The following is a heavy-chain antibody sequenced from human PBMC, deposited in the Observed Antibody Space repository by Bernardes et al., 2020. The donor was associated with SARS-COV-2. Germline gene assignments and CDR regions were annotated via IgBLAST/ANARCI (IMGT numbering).Heavy chain of an antibody. CDR2: IKQDGSEK. D-gene: IGHD3-10*01. V-gene: IGHV3-7*02. CDR1: GFTFSSYW. CDR3: ASPSWFGDPGGLDY. Sequence: GGSLRLSCAASGFTFSSYWMSWVRQAPGKGLEWVANIKQDGSEKYYVDSVKGRFTISRDNAKNSLYLQMNSLRAEDTAVYYCASPSWFGDPGGLDYWGQGTLVTVSS. J-gene: IGHJ4*02.